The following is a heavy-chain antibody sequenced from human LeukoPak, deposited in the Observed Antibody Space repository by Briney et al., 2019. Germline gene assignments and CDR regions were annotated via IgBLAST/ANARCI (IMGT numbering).Heavy chain of an antibody. CDR3: TTDPPYDGSDYPGDY. Sequence: GGSLRLSCAASGFSFSGSAMQWVRQASGKGLEWVGQIRSKANSYATVYAASVKGRFTISRDDSKNTAYLQMNSLKTEDTAVYYCTTDPPYDGSDYPGDYWGQGTLVTVSS. J-gene: IGHJ4*02. V-gene: IGHV3-73*01. CDR1: GFSFSGSA. CDR2: IRSKANSYAT. D-gene: IGHD3-22*01.